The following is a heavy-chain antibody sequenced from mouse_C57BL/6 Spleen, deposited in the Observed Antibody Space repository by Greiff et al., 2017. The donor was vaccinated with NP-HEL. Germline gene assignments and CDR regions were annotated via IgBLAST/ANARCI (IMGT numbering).Heavy chain of an antibody. CDR3: ASEGYCGSSPWFAY. D-gene: IGHD1-1*01. V-gene: IGHV1-52*01. CDR1: GYTFTSYW. Sequence: VQLQQPGAELVRPGSSVKLSCKASGYTFTSYWMHWVKQRPIQGLEWIGNIDPSDSETHYNQKFKDKATLTVDISSSTAYMQLSSLTSEDSAVYYCASEGYCGSSPWFAYWGQGTLVTVSA. J-gene: IGHJ3*01. CDR2: IDPSDSET.